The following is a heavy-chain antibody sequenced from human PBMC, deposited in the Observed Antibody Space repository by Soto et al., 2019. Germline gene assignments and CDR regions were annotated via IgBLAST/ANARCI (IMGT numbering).Heavy chain of an antibody. CDR3: ARISPWGELSR. V-gene: IGHV2-26*01. J-gene: IGHJ4*02. D-gene: IGHD3-16*02. CDR1: GFSLSNARMG. Sequence: QVTLKESGPVLVKPTETLTLTCTVSGFSLSNARMGVSWIRQPPGKALEWLAHIFSNDEKSYSTSLKSTLTISKDTAKSQVVLTMTNMDPVDTDTYYGARISPWGELSRWGQGTLVTVSS. CDR2: IFSNDEK.